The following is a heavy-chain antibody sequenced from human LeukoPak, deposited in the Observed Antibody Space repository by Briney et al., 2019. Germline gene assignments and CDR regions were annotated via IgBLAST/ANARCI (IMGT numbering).Heavy chain of an antibody. CDR3: ARETYYYDSSGYPGTNCFDP. Sequence: GGSLRLSCVASGFIFSNYWMSWVRQAPGKGLEWVANIKQDGSEEYYVDSVKGRFTISRDNAKNSLYLQMNSLRAEDTAVYYCARETYYYDSSGYPGTNCFDPWGQGTLVTVSS. CDR1: GFIFSNYW. J-gene: IGHJ5*02. CDR2: IKQDGSEE. V-gene: IGHV3-7*03. D-gene: IGHD3-22*01.